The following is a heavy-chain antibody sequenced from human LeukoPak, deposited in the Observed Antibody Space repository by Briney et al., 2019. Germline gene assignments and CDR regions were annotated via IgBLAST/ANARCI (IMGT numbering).Heavy chain of an antibody. CDR1: GFTFSHHG. J-gene: IGHJ4*02. V-gene: IGHV3-30*02. Sequence: AGGSLRLSCAASGFTFSHHGMHWVRQAPGKGLEWVAFIRNDGSNNYYADSVKGRFTISRDNAKNSLYLQMNSLRAEDTAVYYCAREARNYDFWSGYSDYWGQGTLVTVSS. D-gene: IGHD3-3*01. CDR3: AREARNYDFWSGYSDY. CDR2: IRNDGSNN.